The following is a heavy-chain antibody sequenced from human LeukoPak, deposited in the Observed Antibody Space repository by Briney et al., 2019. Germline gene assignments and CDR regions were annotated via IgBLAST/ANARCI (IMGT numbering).Heavy chain of an antibody. D-gene: IGHD1-26*01. J-gene: IGHJ3*02. CDR2: IYPGESDA. CDR1: GYSFPTYW. Sequence: GESLKISCKGSGYSFPTYWIAWVRQMPGKGLEWMGIIYPGESDARYSPPFQGQVTISADKSITTAYLQWSSLQASDTAIYYCAGAIVGAATAFDIWGQGTMVTVSS. CDR3: AGAIVGAATAFDI. V-gene: IGHV5-51*01.